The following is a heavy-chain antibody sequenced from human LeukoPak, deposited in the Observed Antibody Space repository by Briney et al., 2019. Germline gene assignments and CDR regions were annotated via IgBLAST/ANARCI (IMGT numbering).Heavy chain of an antibody. D-gene: IGHD3-10*01. V-gene: IGHV3-23*01. CDR3: AKNPGGITILRGVPLEY. CDR2: ISGSGGST. Sequence: PGGSLRLSCAASGFTFSSYAMSWVRQAPGKGLEWVSAISGSGGSTYYADSVKGRFTISRDNSKNTLYLQMNSLRAEDTAVYYCAKNPGGITILRGVPLEYWGQGTLVTVSS. J-gene: IGHJ4*02. CDR1: GFTFSSYA.